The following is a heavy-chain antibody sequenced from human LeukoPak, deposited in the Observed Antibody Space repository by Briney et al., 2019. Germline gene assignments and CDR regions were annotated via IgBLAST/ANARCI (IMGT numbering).Heavy chain of an antibody. Sequence: GGSLRLSCAASGFSLGSHVMHWVRQAPGKGLEWVALIFSDGSNEYYADSVKGRFTISRDNSKNTLYLQMNSLRAEDTAVYYCAKGGGITDYARFDYWGQGTLVTVSS. J-gene: IGHJ4*02. CDR2: IFSDGSNE. CDR3: AKGGGITDYARFDY. D-gene: IGHD1-14*01. V-gene: IGHV3-30*04. CDR1: GFSLGSHV.